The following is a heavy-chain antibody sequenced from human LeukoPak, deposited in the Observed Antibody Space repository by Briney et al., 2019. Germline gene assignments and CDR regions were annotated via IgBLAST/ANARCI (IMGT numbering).Heavy chain of an antibody. J-gene: IGHJ5*02. V-gene: IGHV3-74*01. CDR1: GFTFSSYW. D-gene: IGHD6-13*01. CDR2: INSDGSST. Sequence: GGSLRLSCAASGFTFSSYWMHWVRQAPGKGLVWVSRINSDGSSTSYADFVKGRFTISRDNAKNTLYLQMNSLGAEDTAVYYCARGYSSRRFDPWGQGTLVTVSS. CDR3: ARGYSSRRFDP.